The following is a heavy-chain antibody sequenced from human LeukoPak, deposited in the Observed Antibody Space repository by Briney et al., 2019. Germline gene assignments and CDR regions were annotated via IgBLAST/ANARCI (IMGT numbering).Heavy chain of an antibody. CDR1: GITFSNSA. D-gene: IGHD3-10*01. Sequence: GGSLRLSCVPSGITFSNSALSWVRQAPGKGLEWVSAISGSGGSTYYADSVKGRFTISRDNSKNTLYLQMNSLRAEDTAVYYCAKDRGARKEFDYWGQGTLVTVSS. CDR3: AKDRGARKEFDY. CDR2: ISGSGGST. V-gene: IGHV3-23*01. J-gene: IGHJ4*02.